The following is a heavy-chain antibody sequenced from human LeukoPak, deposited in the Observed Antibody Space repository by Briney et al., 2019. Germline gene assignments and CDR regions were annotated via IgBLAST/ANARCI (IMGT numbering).Heavy chain of an antibody. J-gene: IGHJ4*02. CDR3: GRETRGAAAGMDY. CDR2: IYYSGST. CDR1: GGSISSYY. D-gene: IGHD6-13*01. Sequence: PSETLSLTCTVSGGSISSYYWGWIRQSPGKGLEWIGYIYYSGSTNYNPPLTSRVTTSVDTSKSPSSLRLNSVTTAPTAPLSYGRETRGAAAGMDYWGQGTLVTVPS. V-gene: IGHV4-59*01.